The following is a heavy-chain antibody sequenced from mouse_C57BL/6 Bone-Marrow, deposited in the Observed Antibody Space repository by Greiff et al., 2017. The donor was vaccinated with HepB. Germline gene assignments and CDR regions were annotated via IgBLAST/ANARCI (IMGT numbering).Heavy chain of an antibody. CDR2: ISSGGSYT. J-gene: IGHJ2*01. CDR3: ARHWASYFDY. D-gene: IGHD3-1*01. CDR1: GFTFSSYG. V-gene: IGHV5-6*01. Sequence: EVMLVESGGDLVKPGGSLKLSCAASGFTFSSYGMSWVRQTPDKRLEWVATISSGGSYTYYPDSVKGRFTISRDNAKNTLYLQMSSLKSEDTAMYYCARHWASYFDYWGQGTTLTVSS.